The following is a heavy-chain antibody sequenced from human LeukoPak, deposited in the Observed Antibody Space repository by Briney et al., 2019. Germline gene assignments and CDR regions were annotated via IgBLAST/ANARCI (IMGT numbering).Heavy chain of an antibody. V-gene: IGHV1-8*01. Sequence: ASVKVSCKASGYTFTSYDMNWVRQATGQGLEWMGWMNPNSGNTSYAQKFQGRVTMTRDTSISTAYMELSSLRSEDTAVYYCARARMWELLLLVYWGQGTLVTVSS. CDR1: GYTFTSYD. J-gene: IGHJ4*02. D-gene: IGHD1-26*01. CDR3: ARARMWELLLLVY. CDR2: MNPNSGNT.